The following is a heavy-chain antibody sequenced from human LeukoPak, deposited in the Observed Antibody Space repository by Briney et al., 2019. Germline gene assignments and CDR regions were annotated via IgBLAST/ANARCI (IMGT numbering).Heavy chain of an antibody. V-gene: IGHV3-74*01. J-gene: IGHJ4*02. Sequence: PGGSLRLSCAASGFTLSSYWIHWVRQAPGEGLVWVSRINPDGSRTDYADSVKGRFTISRDNSKNTLYLQINTLRAEDTAVYYCANRPLDYWGQGTLVTVSS. CDR2: INPDGSRT. D-gene: IGHD1-14*01. CDR3: ANRPLDY. CDR1: GFTLSSYW.